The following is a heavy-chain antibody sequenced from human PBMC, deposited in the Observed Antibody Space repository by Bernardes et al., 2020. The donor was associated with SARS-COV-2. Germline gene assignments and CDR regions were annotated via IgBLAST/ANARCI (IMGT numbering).Heavy chain of an antibody. V-gene: IGHV3-21*06. D-gene: IGHD3-9*01. Sequence: AGPLPLSCVASGFTFSNSLFSWFRQDPGPGLAWVSSISGAGMYLYYGDSVRGRFTTSRDNTRTSVFLQMESLRAEDTAVYYCARDVGGTDWRFGFDVWGPGTTVHVSS. CDR2: ISGAGMYL. CDR1: GFTFSNSL. J-gene: IGHJ3*01. CDR3: ARDVGGTDWRFGFDV.